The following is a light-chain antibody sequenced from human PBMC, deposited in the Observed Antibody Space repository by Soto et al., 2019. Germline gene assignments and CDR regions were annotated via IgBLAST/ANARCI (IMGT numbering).Light chain of an antibody. CDR1: QSVSSNY. CDR3: QQYGSSPCT. CDR2: DAS. Sequence: EIVLTQSPGTLSLSPGERATLSCRASQSVSSNYLAWYQQKPGQAPRLLIYDASSRATGIPDRFSGSGSGTDFTLTISRLEPKDFAVYYCQQYGSSPCTFGQGTKLEIK. J-gene: IGKJ2*02. V-gene: IGKV3-20*01.